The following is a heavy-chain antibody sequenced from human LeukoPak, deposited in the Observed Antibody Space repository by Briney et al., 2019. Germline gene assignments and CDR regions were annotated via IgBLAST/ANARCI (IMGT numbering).Heavy chain of an antibody. CDR3: ARERKRGYYDSSGPDDY. D-gene: IGHD3-22*01. CDR2: IIPIFGTA. V-gene: IGHV1-69*05. Sequence: SVKVPCKASGGTFSSYAISWVRQAPGQGLEWMGRIIPIFGTANYAQKFQGRVTITTDESTSTAYMELSSLRSEDTAVYYCARERKRGYYDSSGPDDYWGQGTLVTVSS. J-gene: IGHJ4*02. CDR1: GGTFSSYA.